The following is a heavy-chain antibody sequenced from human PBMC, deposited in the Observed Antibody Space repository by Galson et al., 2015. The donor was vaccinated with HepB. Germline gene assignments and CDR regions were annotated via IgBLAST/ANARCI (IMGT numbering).Heavy chain of an antibody. Sequence: SETLSLTCTVSVESIRSSYWSWIRQTPGKGLEWIGYIYYIGGPSYNPSLKSRVTISLDTSRAQVTLTLSSVTAADTATYHCARVRGSYYLETAFDYWGQGTLVTVSS. J-gene: IGHJ4*02. CDR1: VESIRSSY. CDR3: ARVRGSYYLETAFDY. V-gene: IGHV4-59*01. CDR2: IYYIGGP. D-gene: IGHD1-26*01.